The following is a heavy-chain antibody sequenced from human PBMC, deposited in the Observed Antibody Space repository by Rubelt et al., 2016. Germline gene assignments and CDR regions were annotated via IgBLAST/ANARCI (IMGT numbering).Heavy chain of an antibody. V-gene: IGHV3-7*04. J-gene: IGHJ4*02. CDR3: ARDYGDY. Sequence: EVQLVESGGDLVQPGESLRLSCASSGFTFSSYWMNWVRQAPGKGLEWVANITQDDSEEHYPDSVKGRFTISRDNAKNSVYLQRNSRRAEDTAVYYCARDYGDYWGQGTLVTVSS. CDR1: GFTFSSYW. D-gene: IGHD4-17*01. CDR2: ITQDDSEE.